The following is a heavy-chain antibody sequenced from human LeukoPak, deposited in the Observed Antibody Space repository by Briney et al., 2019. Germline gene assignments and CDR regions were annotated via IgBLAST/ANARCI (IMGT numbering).Heavy chain of an antibody. CDR3: ARGSLGTHDAFDI. V-gene: IGHV4-59*01. CDR2: IYYSGST. Sequence: KPSETLSLICTVSGGSISNYYWSWIRQPPGKGLEWIGYIYYSGSTNYNPSLKSRVTISVDTSKNQFSLKLSSVTAADTAVYYCARGSLGTHDAFDIWGQGTMVTVSS. D-gene: IGHD1-14*01. CDR1: GGSISNYY. J-gene: IGHJ3*02.